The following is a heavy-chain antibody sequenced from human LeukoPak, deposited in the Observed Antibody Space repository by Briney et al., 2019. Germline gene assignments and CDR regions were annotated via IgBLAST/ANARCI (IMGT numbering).Heavy chain of an antibody. J-gene: IGHJ4*02. CDR2: ISGSGGST. D-gene: IGHD4-17*01. CDR1: GFTFSSYA. CDR3: AKALYYGDYPFDY. V-gene: IGHV3-23*01. Sequence: TGGSPRLSCAASGFTFSSYAMSWVRQAPGKGLEWVSAISGSGGSTYYADSVKGRFTISRDNSKNTLYLQMNSLRAEDTAVYYCAKALYYGDYPFDYWGQGTLVTVSS.